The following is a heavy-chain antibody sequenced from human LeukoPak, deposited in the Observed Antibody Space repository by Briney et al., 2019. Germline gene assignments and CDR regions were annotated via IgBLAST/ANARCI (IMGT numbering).Heavy chain of an antibody. D-gene: IGHD3-3*01. CDR1: GITFDDYA. CDR2: ISGDGGST. V-gene: IGHV3-43*02. Sequence: PGGSLRLSCAASGITFDDYAMHWVRQASGKGLEWVSLISGDGGSTYYADSVKGRFTISRDNSKNSLYLQMNSLRTEDTALYYCAKGFSVLASNHYYYYYGMDVWGQGTTVTVSS. J-gene: IGHJ6*02. CDR3: AKGFSVLASNHYYYYYGMDV.